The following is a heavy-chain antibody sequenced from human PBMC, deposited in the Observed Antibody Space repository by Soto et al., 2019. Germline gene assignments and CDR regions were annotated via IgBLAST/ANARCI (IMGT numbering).Heavy chain of an antibody. J-gene: IGHJ4*02. V-gene: IGHV4-39*01. CDR3: ATTHCSTTRCPSDY. CDR1: GGSISGSTSY. Sequence: SETLSLTCTVSGGSISGSTSYWGWIRQPPGKGLEWIGSIYHSGSTYYSPSLKSRVNISADTSKNQFSLKLRSVTAADTAVYYCATTHCSTTRCPSDYWGQGALVTVS. CDR2: IYHSGST. D-gene: IGHD2-2*01.